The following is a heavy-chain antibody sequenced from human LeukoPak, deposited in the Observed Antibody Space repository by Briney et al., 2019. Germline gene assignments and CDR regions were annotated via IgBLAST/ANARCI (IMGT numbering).Heavy chain of an antibody. CDR2: ISASGGKT. J-gene: IGHJ6*02. D-gene: IGHD3-22*01. V-gene: IGHV3-23*01. CDR3: AKDIDSSGYYGMDV. CDR1: GFIFNDYA. Sequence: HPGGSLRLSCAASGFIFNDYAMSWVRQVPGKGLECVSVISASGGKTYYADSVKGRFTISRDTSKTTISLQMNSLRVEDTALYYCAKDIDSSGYYGMDVWGQGTTVTVSS.